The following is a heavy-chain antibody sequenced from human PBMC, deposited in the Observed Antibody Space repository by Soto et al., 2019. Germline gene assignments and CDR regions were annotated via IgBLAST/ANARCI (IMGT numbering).Heavy chain of an antibody. V-gene: IGHV1-69*13. CDR1: GGTFSSYA. CDR2: IIPIFGTA. Sequence: AASVKVSCKASGGTFSSYAISWVRQAPGQGLEWMGGIIPIFGTANYAQKFQGRVTITADESTSTAYMELSSLRSEDTAVYYCALWVRGVIAYYYYGMDVWGQGTTVTVSS. D-gene: IGHD3-10*01. CDR3: ALWVRGVIAYYYYGMDV. J-gene: IGHJ6*02.